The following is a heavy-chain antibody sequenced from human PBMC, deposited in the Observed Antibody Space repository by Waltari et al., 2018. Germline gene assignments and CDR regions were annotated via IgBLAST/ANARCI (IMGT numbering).Heavy chain of an antibody. J-gene: IGHJ4*02. V-gene: IGHV3-30*02. Sequence: QVQLVESGGGVVQPGGSLRLSCAASGFTFSSYGWHWVRQAPGKGLEGVTFIRYDGSNKYDADSVKGRFTISRDNSKNTLYLQMNSLRAEDTAVYYCAKDRPKDSGYDFSGVDYWGQGTLVTVSS. CDR2: IRYDGSNK. D-gene: IGHD5-12*01. CDR1: GFTFSSYG. CDR3: AKDRPKDSGYDFSGVDY.